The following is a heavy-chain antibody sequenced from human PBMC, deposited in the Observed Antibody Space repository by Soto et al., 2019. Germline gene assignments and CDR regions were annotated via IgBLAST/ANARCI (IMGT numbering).Heavy chain of an antibody. Sequence: QVQLQESGPGLVKPSETLSLTCTVSGDSVSSRNCYWSWIRLPPGKGLEWIGSIYYSGSTYYNPSLKSRVTISVDTSKNQFSLKLSSVTAADTAVYYCARRGHSYDSSGPNNLFFDYWGQGTLVTVSS. CDR1: GDSVSSRNCY. V-gene: IGHV4-39*01. D-gene: IGHD3-22*01. J-gene: IGHJ4*02. CDR2: IYYSGST. CDR3: ARRGHSYDSSGPNNLFFDY.